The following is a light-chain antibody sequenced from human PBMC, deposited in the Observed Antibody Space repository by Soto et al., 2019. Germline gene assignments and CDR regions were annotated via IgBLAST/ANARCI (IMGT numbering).Light chain of an antibody. CDR3: SSYTISSTYV. V-gene: IGLV2-18*02. CDR1: SSDVGSYNR. Sequence: QSVLTQPPSVSGSPGQSVAISCTGTSSDVGSYNRVSWYQQLPGTAPKLLIYDVTNRPSGVPDRFSGSKSGNTASLTISGLQAEDEADYYCSSYTISSTYVFGTGTKVTV. J-gene: IGLJ1*01. CDR2: DVT.